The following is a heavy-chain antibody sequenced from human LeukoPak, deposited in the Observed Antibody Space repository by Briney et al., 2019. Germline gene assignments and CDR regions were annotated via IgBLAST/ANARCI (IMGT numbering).Heavy chain of an antibody. CDR2: MNPNSGNT. J-gene: IGHJ4*02. CDR3: KLTYGSGPVDY. Sequence: GASVKVSCKASGYTFTSYDINWVRQATGQGLEWMGWMNPNSGNTGYAQKFRGRVTMTRNTSISTAYMELSSLRSEDTAVYYCKLTYGSGPVDYWGQGTLVTVSS. V-gene: IGHV1-8*01. D-gene: IGHD3-10*01. CDR1: GYTFTSYD.